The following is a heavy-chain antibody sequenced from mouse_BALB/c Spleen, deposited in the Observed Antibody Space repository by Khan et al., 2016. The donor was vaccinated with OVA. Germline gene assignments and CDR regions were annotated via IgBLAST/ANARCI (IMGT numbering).Heavy chain of an antibody. CDR3: AGGFPTY. Sequence: EVQLVESGPDLVKPSQSLSLTCTVTGYSITSGYNWHWIRQFPGNKLEWMGYIHYSGRTNYKPSLKRRISITRDTSKNQFFLQLNSVTSEDTATYYCAGGFPTYWGQGTLVTVSA. J-gene: IGHJ3*01. V-gene: IGHV3-1*02. CDR1: GYSITSGYN. CDR2: IHYSGRT.